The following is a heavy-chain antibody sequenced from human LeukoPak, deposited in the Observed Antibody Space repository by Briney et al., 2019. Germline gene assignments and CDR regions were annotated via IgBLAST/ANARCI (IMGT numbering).Heavy chain of an antibody. J-gene: IGHJ4*02. Sequence: GGSLRLSCAASGFTVSNNYMTWVRQAPGKGLEWVANIKQDGGEKYYVDSVKGRFTISRDNSKSTLYIQMNSLRAEDTAVYYCARAKPKNMVRGLIMRRESRYYFDYWGQGTLVTVSS. D-gene: IGHD3-10*01. CDR3: ARAKPKNMVRGLIMRRESRYYFDY. CDR1: GFTVSNNY. V-gene: IGHV3-7*03. CDR2: IKQDGGEK.